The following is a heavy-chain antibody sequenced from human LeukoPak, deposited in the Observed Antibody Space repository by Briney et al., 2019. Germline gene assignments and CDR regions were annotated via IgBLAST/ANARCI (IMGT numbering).Heavy chain of an antibody. Sequence: GGSLRLSCAASGFTFSSYWMSWVRQAPGKGLEWVANMNLDGSEKYYEDSVKGRFTISRDNAKNSLYLQMNSLRAEDTAVYYCARDNWNSFDYWGQGTLVTVSS. CDR2: MNLDGSEK. V-gene: IGHV3-7*01. J-gene: IGHJ4*02. D-gene: IGHD1-20*01. CDR1: GFTFSSYW. CDR3: ARDNWNSFDY.